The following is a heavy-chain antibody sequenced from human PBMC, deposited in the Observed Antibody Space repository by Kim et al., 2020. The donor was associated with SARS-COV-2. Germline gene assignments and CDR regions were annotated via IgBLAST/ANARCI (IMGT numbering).Heavy chain of an antibody. Sequence: YYNPSLKSRVTISVDRSKNQFSLKLSSVTAADTAVYYCARGYSSSSWFDPWGQGTLVTVSS. J-gene: IGHJ5*02. V-gene: IGHV4-30-2*01. D-gene: IGHD6-6*01. CDR3: ARGYSSSSWFDP.